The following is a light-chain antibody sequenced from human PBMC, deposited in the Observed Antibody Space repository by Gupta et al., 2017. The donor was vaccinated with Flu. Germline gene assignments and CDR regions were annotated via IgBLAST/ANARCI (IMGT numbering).Light chain of an antibody. CDR3: QQSYSNPYT. CDR1: QSISSY. Sequence: DIQMTQSPSSLSASVGDRVTITCRASQSISSYLNWYQQKPGKAPKLLIYAASSLQSGVPSRFSGSGSGTDFTLTISSLQPEDVATYYCQQSYSNPYTFGQGTKLEIK. CDR2: AAS. V-gene: IGKV1-39*01. J-gene: IGKJ2*01.